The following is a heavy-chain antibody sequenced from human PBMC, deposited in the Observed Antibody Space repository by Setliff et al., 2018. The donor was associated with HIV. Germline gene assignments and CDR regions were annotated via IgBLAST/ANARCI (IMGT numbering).Heavy chain of an antibody. J-gene: IGHJ4*02. V-gene: IGHV4-31*03. D-gene: IGHD3-9*01. CDR2: IHYTGSN. CDR1: GGSIRSGGHY. CDR3: ARDQPQDYDSLTGYYTGRYFDY. Sequence: SETLSLTCTVSGGSIRSGGHYWSWIRQQPGKGLEWIGYIHYTGSNFYNPSLTSRLSMSIDTSENQFSLNLTSVTAADTAVYYCARDQPQDYDSLTGYYTGRYFDYWGRGTLVTVSS.